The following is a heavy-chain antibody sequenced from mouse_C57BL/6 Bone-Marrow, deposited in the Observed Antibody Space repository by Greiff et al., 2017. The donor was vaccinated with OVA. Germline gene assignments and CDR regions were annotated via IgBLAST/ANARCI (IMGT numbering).Heavy chain of an antibody. J-gene: IGHJ2*01. CDR1: GYTFTDYY. CDR2: INPNNGGT. Sequence: EVQLQQSGPELVKPGASVKISCKASGYTFTDYYMNWVKQSPGKSLEWSGDINPNNGGTSYNQKFKGKATVTVDKSSSTAYMELRSLTSEDSAVYYWARLTGRADYWGHGTTITVSS. D-gene: IGHD1-1*01. V-gene: IGHV1-26*01. CDR3: ARLTGRADY.